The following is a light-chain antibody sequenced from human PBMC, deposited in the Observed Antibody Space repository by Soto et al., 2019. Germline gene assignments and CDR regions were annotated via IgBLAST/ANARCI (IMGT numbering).Light chain of an antibody. Sequence: QSVLTQPASVSGSPGQSITISCTGTSSDVGSYNLVSWYQQHPGKATKLMNYEVRKRPSGVSNNFSGSKSGNTASLSIFGLQAEDEADYYCCSYAGSLYVFGTGTKVTVL. CDR2: EVR. J-gene: IGLJ1*01. V-gene: IGLV2-23*02. CDR3: CSYAGSLYV. CDR1: SSDVGSYNL.